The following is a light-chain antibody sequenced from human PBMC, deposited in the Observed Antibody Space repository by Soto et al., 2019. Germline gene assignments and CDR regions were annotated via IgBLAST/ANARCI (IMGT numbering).Light chain of an antibody. Sequence: EIVLTQSPATLSLSPGERATLSCRASQSVSSYLAWYQQKPGQAPRLLIYDASNRATGIPARFSGSGSGTYFTLTISSLEPEDFAVYYCQQRSYWPPLYTFGQGTKLEIK. CDR3: QQRSYWPPLYT. V-gene: IGKV3-11*01. J-gene: IGKJ2*01. CDR1: QSVSSY. CDR2: DAS.